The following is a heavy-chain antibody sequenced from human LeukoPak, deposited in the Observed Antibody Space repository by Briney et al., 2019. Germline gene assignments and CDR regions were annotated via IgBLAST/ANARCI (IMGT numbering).Heavy chain of an antibody. CDR3: ASHLPYYYDSSGSNDAFDI. Sequence: PSQTLSLTCTVSGGSISSSSYYWGWIRQPPGKGLEWIGSIYYSGSTYYNPSLKSRVTISVDTSKNQFSLKLSSVTAADTAVYYCASHLPYYYDSSGSNDAFDIWGQGTMVTVSS. CDR1: GGSISSSSYY. CDR2: IYYSGST. D-gene: IGHD3-22*01. J-gene: IGHJ3*02. V-gene: IGHV4-39*01.